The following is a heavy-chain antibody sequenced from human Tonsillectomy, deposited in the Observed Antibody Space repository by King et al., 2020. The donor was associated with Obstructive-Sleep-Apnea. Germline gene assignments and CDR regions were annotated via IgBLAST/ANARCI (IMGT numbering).Heavy chain of an antibody. J-gene: IGHJ4*02. CDR1: NYSISSGYY. CDR3: ARDGYSSGYYSHFDY. D-gene: IGHD3-22*01. V-gene: IGHV4-38-2*02. Sequence: QLQESGPGLVKPSETLSLTCTVSNYSISSGYYWGWIRQPPGKGLEWIGSIYHSGNTFYNASPRRRGTISVDTAKNQVSLKLSSVTAADTAVYYCARDGYSSGYYSHFDYWGQGALVTVSS. CDR2: IYHSGNT.